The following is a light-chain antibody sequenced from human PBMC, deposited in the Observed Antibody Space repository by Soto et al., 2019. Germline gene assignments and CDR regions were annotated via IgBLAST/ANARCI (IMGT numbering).Light chain of an antibody. CDR2: DSN. CDR3: QSYGTSLSGLYV. J-gene: IGLJ1*01. V-gene: IGLV1-40*03. Sequence: QSALTQPPSVSGAPGQRVTISCTVTSSNIGAGQDVHWYRQLPGAAPKFLISDSNNRASGVPDRFSVSKSGASASLAITGLRAEDEGDYFCQSYGTSLSGLYVFGTGTKVTVL. CDR1: SSNIGAGQD.